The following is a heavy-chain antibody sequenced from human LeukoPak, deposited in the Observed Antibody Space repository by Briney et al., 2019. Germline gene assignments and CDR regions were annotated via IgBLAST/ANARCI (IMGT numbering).Heavy chain of an antibody. CDR1: GGSISSYY. CDR2: IYYSGST. CDR3: ARDNVRLRAFDI. J-gene: IGHJ3*02. V-gene: IGHV4-59*01. D-gene: IGHD2-21*02. Sequence: SETLSLTCTVSGGSISSYYWSWIRQPPGKGLEWIGYIYYSGSTNYNPSLKSRVTISVDTSKNQFSLKLSSVTAADTAVYYCARDNVRLRAFDIWGQGTMVTVSS.